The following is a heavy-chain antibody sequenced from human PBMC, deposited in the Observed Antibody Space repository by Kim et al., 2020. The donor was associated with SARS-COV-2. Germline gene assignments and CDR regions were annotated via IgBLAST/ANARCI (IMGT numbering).Heavy chain of an antibody. Sequence: GGSLRLSCAASGFTFSTYWMTWVRQAPGKGLEWVANINQGGTEKYYVDSVKGRFTISRDKAKNSLFLDVNSLRVEDTAVYYCARTHYGDYVWGQGTLVTV. CDR3: ARTHYGDYV. D-gene: IGHD4-17*01. V-gene: IGHV3-7*01. J-gene: IGHJ4*02. CDR1: GFTFSTYW. CDR2: INQGGTEK.